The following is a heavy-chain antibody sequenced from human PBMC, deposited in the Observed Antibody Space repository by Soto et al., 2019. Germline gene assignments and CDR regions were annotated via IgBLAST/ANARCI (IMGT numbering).Heavy chain of an antibody. CDR2: IIPIFGTA. J-gene: IGHJ6*02. V-gene: IGHV1-69*01. CDR3: AREGREGYYYYYGMDV. CDR1: GGTFSSYA. Sequence: VSCKASGGTFSSYAISWVRQAPGQGLEWMGGIIPIFGTANYAQKFQGRVTITADESTSTAYMELSSLRSEDTAVYYCAREGREGYYYYYGMDVWGQGTTVTVSS.